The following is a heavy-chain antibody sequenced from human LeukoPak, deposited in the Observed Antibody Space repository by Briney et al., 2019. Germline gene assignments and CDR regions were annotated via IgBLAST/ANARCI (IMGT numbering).Heavy chain of an antibody. Sequence: SETLSLTCTVSGGSVSSGSYYWSWIRQPPGKGLEWIGYIYYSGSTNYNPSLKSRVTISVDTSKNQFSLKLSSVTAADTAVYYCARSTYCSSTSCYRQNNWFDPWGLGTLVTVSS. CDR2: IYYSGST. J-gene: IGHJ5*02. CDR3: ARSTYCSSTSCYRQNNWFDP. D-gene: IGHD2-2*02. CDR1: GGSVSSGSYY. V-gene: IGHV4-61*01.